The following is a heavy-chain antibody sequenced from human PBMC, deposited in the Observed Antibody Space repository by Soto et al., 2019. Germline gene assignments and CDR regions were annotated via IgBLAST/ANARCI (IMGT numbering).Heavy chain of an antibody. CDR2: ISAYNGNT. D-gene: IGHD3-3*01. J-gene: IGHJ6*02. Sequence: ASVKVSCKAPGYTFTSYGISWVRQAPGQGLEWMGWISAYNGNTNYAQKIQGRVTMTTDTSTSTAYMELRSLRSDDTAVYYCARDGPGFVDFWSGYLGTYYYYYGMDVWGQGTTVTVSS. V-gene: IGHV1-18*01. CDR3: ARDGPGFVDFWSGYLGTYYYYYGMDV. CDR1: GYTFTSYG.